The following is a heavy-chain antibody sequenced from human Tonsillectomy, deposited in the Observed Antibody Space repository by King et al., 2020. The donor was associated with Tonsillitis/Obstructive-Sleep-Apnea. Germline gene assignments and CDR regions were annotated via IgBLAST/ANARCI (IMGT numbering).Heavy chain of an antibody. V-gene: IGHV4-39*01. J-gene: IGHJ4*02. Sequence: LQLQESGPGLVKPSETLSLTCTVSGGSIISSTYHWGWIRQPPGKGLEWIGTISHSGNTYYTPSLKSRVTMSVDTSRNQFSLKLTSVTAADTAVYYCARLRPRGYNYGYIPNYWGQGTLVTVSS. CDR2: ISHSGNT. CDR3: ARLRPRGYNYGYIPNY. D-gene: IGHD5-18*01. CDR1: GGSIISSTYH.